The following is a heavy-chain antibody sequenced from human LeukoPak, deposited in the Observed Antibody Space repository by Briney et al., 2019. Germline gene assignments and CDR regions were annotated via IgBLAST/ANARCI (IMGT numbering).Heavy chain of an antibody. Sequence: GGPLRLSCAASGFTFSSYSINWVRQAPGKGLEWVSSISTSSNYIYYADSVKGRFTISRDNAENSLYLQMNSLRDDDTAVYYCARDVRAYSTSSSAFDIWGQGTMVTVSS. CDR3: ARDVRAYSTSSSAFDI. CDR2: ISTSSNYI. V-gene: IGHV3-21*06. D-gene: IGHD6-6*01. J-gene: IGHJ3*02. CDR1: GFTFSSYS.